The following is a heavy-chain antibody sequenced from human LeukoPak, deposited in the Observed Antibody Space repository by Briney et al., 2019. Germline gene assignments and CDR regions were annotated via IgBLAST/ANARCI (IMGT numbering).Heavy chain of an antibody. CDR2: IYYSGST. CDR3: ARSGYSYGYAFDI. J-gene: IGHJ3*02. CDR1: GGSISSYY. Sequence: PSETLSLTCTVSGGSISSYYWSWIRQPPGKGLEWIGYIYYSGSTNYNPSLKGRVTISVDTSKNQFSLKLSSVTAADTAVYYCARSGYSYGYAFDIWGQGTMVTVSS. V-gene: IGHV4-59*08. D-gene: IGHD5-18*01.